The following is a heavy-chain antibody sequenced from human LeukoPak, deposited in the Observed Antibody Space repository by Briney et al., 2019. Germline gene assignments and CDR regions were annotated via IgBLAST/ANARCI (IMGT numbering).Heavy chain of an antibody. CDR3: ARSTAGLDY. CDR2: IKQDGSER. J-gene: IGHJ4*02. Sequence: PGGSLRLSCAASGFTFSSYWMSWVRQAPGKGLEWVANIKQDGSERYYVDSVRGRFTISRDNAKNSLYLQMNSLRDEDTAVYYCARSTAGLDYWGQGTLVTVSS. CDR1: GFTFSSYW. D-gene: IGHD1-1*01. V-gene: IGHV3-7*01.